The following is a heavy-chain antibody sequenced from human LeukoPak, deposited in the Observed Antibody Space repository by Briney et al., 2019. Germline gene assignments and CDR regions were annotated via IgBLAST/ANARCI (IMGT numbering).Heavy chain of an antibody. CDR1: GGSISSYY. Sequence: SETLSLTCTVSGGSISSYYWSWIRQPPGKGLEWIGYIYYSGSTNYNPSPKSRVTISVDTSKNQFSLKLSSVTAADTAVYYCARAPEGYDYFRRRLEGDGMDVWGQGTTVTVSS. D-gene: IGHD5-12*01. CDR3: ARAPEGYDYFRRRLEGDGMDV. CDR2: IYYSGST. J-gene: IGHJ6*02. V-gene: IGHV4-59*01.